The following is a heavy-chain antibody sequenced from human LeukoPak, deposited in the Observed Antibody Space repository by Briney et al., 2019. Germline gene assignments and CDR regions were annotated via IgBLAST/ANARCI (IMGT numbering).Heavy chain of an antibody. Sequence: ASVKVSCKASGYTFTDYYIHWVRQARGQGLEWMGWIHPNTVVTNFDQKFQGRVTLTRDTSISTAYMELSRLRSDDTALYYCARGTKDILGPVDYWGQGTLVTVYS. CDR3: ARGTKDILGPVDY. CDR2: IHPNTVVT. D-gene: IGHD1-26*01. CDR1: GYTFTDYY. V-gene: IGHV1-2*02. J-gene: IGHJ4*02.